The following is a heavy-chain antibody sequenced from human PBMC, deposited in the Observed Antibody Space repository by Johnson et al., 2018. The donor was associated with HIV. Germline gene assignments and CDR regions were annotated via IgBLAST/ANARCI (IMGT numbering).Heavy chain of an antibody. CDR1: GFTVGTKY. J-gene: IGHJ3*02. Sequence: VQLVESGGAVVQPGRSLRLSCVASGFTVGTKYMSWIRQAPGKGLEWVSVIYSGGSTYYADSVKGRFTISRDNSKNTVYLQMNSLRGEDTAVYYCARDRGLDAFDIWGQGTMVTVSS. D-gene: IGHD3-10*01. V-gene: IGHV3-66*01. CDR3: ARDRGLDAFDI. CDR2: IYSGGST.